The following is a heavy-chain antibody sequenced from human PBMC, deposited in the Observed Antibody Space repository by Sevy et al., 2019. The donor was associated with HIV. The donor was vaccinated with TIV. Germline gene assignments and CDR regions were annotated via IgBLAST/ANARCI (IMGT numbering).Heavy chain of an antibody. J-gene: IGHJ4*02. V-gene: IGHV3-73*01. CDR2: IRSKAKNYAT. CDR3: TPAGYGFDY. D-gene: IGHD5-18*01. CDR1: GFTFSGSD. Sequence: GGSLRVSCAASGFTFSGSDMHWVRQASGKGLEWVGRIRSKAKNYATAYAASVKGRFTISRDDSKNTAYLQMNSLKTEDTAVYFCTPAGYGFDYRGQGTLVTVSS.